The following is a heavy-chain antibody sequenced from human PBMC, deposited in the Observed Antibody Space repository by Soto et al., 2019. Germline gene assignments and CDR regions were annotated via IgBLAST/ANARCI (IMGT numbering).Heavy chain of an antibody. CDR1: GYTFTSYD. V-gene: IGHV1-8*01. D-gene: IGHD2-15*01. Sequence: ASVKVSCKASGYTFTSYDINWVRQATGQGLEWMGWMNPNSGNTGYAQKFQGRVTMTRNTSISTAYMELSSLRSEDTAVYYCARGGPCSGGSRLYYYYYGMDVWGQGTTVTVSS. CDR2: MNPNSGNT. CDR3: ARGGPCSGGSRLYYYYYGMDV. J-gene: IGHJ6*02.